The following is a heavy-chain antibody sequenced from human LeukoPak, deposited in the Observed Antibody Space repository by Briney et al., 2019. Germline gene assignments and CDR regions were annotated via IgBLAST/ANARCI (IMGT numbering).Heavy chain of an antibody. Sequence: ASVKVSCKASGYTFTGYYMHWVRQAPGQGLEWMGRINPNSGGTNYAQKFQGRVTMTRDTSISTAYTELSRLRSDDTAVYYCARSYYDILTGYYLFDYWGQGTLVTVSS. CDR3: ARSYYDILTGYYLFDY. D-gene: IGHD3-9*01. CDR1: GYTFTGYY. J-gene: IGHJ4*02. CDR2: INPNSGGT. V-gene: IGHV1-2*06.